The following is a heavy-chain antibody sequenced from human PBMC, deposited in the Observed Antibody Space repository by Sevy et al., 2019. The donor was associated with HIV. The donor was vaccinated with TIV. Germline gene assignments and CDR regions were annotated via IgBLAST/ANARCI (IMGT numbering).Heavy chain of an antibody. CDR2: IYYNGHI. CDR3: AGENAWGRGYS. Sequence: SETLSLTCTVSGGSITSPYWNWIRQPPGKGLEWIANIYYNGHINYNPSLKSRVTLSLDTSKNQFSLRLSSVTAADTAMYYCAGENAWGRGYSWGQGTLVTVPS. J-gene: IGHJ4*02. D-gene: IGHD1-26*01. V-gene: IGHV4-59*08. CDR1: GGSITSPY.